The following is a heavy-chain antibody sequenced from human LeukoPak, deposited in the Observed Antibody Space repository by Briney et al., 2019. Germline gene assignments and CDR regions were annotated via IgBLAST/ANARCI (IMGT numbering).Heavy chain of an antibody. Sequence: ASVRVSCKASGYTFTGYYMHWVRQAPGQGPEWMGRINPNSGGTNYAQKFQGRVTMTRDTSISTAYMELSRLRSDDTAVYYCARVLRYCGGDCYDYWGQGTLVTVSS. CDR1: GYTFTGYY. V-gene: IGHV1-2*06. J-gene: IGHJ4*02. D-gene: IGHD2-21*01. CDR2: INPNSGGT. CDR3: ARVLRYCGGDCYDY.